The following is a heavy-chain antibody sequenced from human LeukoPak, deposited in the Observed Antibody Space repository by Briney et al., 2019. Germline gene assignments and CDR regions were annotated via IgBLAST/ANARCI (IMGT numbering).Heavy chain of an antibody. CDR3: ASQPAAADVDY. Sequence: HSGGSLRLSCAASGLTFSSHWMTSVRQAPGKGLEWVANIKQEGSKKTYVPSVKGQFTISRDNAKNSLYLQMNSLRADDTGVYYCASQPAAADVDYWGQGTLVTVSS. CDR1: GLTFSSHW. D-gene: IGHD2-2*01. CDR2: IKQEGSKK. J-gene: IGHJ4*02. V-gene: IGHV3-7*03.